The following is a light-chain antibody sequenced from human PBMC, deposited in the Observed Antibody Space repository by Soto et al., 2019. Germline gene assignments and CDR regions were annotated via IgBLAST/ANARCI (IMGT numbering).Light chain of an antibody. Sequence: AIQMTQSPSSLSASVGDRVTITCRASQAIRNDLGWYQQKPGKAPKLLIYAVSFLQSWVPSRFSGSGSGTYFTLTISSLQPEDFATYYCLQDYNYPYTFGQGTKLEIK. CDR1: QAIRND. V-gene: IGKV1-6*01. CDR3: LQDYNYPYT. J-gene: IGKJ2*01. CDR2: AVS.